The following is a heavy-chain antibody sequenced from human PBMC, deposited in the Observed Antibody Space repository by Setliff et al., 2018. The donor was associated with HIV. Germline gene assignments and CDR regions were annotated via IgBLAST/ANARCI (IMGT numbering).Heavy chain of an antibody. CDR3: SNWNTTIDEDA. J-gene: IGHJ5*02. Sequence: PSETLSLTCAVYGGSVSGHYWGWFRQPPGKGLEWIGEITPSGTTNYLPSLKSRVTMSLDTSKNHFSLKLTSVTAADTALYYCSNWNTTIDEDAWGQGTLVTVSS. V-gene: IGHV4-34*01. CDR1: GGSVSGHY. D-gene: IGHD5-18*01. CDR2: ITPSGTT.